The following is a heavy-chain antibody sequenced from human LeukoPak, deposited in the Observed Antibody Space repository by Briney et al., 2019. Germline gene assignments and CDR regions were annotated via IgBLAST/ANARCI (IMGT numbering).Heavy chain of an antibody. V-gene: IGHV1-46*01. J-gene: IGHJ4*02. D-gene: IGHD6-13*01. CDR2: INPSGGST. CDR1: GYTLTSYY. Sequence: WASVKVSCKASGYTLTSYYMHWVRQAPGQGLEWMGIINPSGGSTSYAQKFQGRVTMTRDTSTSTVYMELSSLRSEDTAVYYCGRGTVAAGTDYWGQGTLVTVSS. CDR3: GRGTVAAGTDY.